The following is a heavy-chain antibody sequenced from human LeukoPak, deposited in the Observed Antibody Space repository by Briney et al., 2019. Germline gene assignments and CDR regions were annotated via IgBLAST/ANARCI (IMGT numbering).Heavy chain of an antibody. J-gene: IGHJ4*02. CDR2: ISGIGDAT. D-gene: IGHD1-26*01. CDR3: AKVGELGATSDYFDY. Sequence: GGSLRLSCAASVFTLSNYGMGCVRQAPGKGLECVSSISGIGDATYFANSVKGRFTISRDNSKNTLYLQMNSLRAEDTAVYYYAKVGELGATSDYFDYWGQGTLVTVSS. CDR1: VFTLSNYG. V-gene: IGHV3-23*01.